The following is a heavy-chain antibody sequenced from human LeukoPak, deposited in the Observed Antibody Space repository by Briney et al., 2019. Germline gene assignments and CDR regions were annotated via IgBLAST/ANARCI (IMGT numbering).Heavy chain of an antibody. Sequence: ASVKVSCKASGYTFTSYGIGWVRQAPGQGLEWMGWISAYNGNTNYAQKLQGRVTMTTDTSTSTAYMELRSLRSDDTAVYYCARSGYCSSTSCYNYYYYGMDVWGQGTTVTVSS. CDR3: ARSGYCSSTSCYNYYYYGMDV. V-gene: IGHV1-18*01. CDR2: ISAYNGNT. J-gene: IGHJ6*02. D-gene: IGHD2-2*02. CDR1: GYTFTSYG.